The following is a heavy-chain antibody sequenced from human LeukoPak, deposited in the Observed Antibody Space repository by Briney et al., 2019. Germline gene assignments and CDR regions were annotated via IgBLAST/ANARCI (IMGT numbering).Heavy chain of an antibody. D-gene: IGHD7-27*01. Sequence: SETLSLTCTVSGGSFSSYYWSWIRQPPGKGLEWIGYFYYSGSTNYNPSLKSRVTISVDTSKNQFSLKLSSVTAADTAVYYCARNIRTGDLNWFDPWGQGTLVTVSS. V-gene: IGHV4-59*01. CDR2: FYYSGST. CDR3: ARNIRTGDLNWFDP. J-gene: IGHJ5*02. CDR1: GGSFSSYY.